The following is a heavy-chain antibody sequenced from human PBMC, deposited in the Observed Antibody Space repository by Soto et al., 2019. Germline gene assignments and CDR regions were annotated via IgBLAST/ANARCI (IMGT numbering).Heavy chain of an antibody. CDR3: AHRRESRSWPGFDY. D-gene: IGHD6-13*01. Sequence: SGPTLVNPTHTLSLTCTFSGFSLSTSEVGVGWTRQPPGKALEWLALIYWNDDKRYSPSLRSRLTITKDTSKNQVVLTLTNMDPVDKAIYYCAHRRESRSWPGFDYWGQGTLVTVSS. J-gene: IGHJ4*02. CDR1: GFSLSTSEVG. V-gene: IGHV2-5*01. CDR2: IYWNDDK.